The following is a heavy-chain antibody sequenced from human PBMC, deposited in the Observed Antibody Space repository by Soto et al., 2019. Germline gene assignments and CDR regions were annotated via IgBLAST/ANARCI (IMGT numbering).Heavy chain of an antibody. Sequence: PGGSLRLSCAASGFTFSSYGMHWVRQAPGKGLEWVAVISYDGSNKYYADSVKGRFTISRDNSKNTLYLQMNSLRAEDTAVYYCAKSQYSSGWYDYYYYGMDVWGQGTTVTVSS. CDR2: ISYDGSNK. CDR1: GFTFSSYG. CDR3: AKSQYSSGWYDYYYYGMDV. J-gene: IGHJ6*02. D-gene: IGHD6-19*01. V-gene: IGHV3-30*18.